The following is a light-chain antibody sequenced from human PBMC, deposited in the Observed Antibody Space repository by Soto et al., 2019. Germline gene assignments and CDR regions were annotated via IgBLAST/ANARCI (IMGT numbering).Light chain of an antibody. V-gene: IGLV2-14*01. CDR1: SSDVGGYNY. CDR2: EVS. Sequence: QSALTQPASVSGSPGQSITISCTGTSSDVGGYNYVSWYQQHPGKAPKLMIYEVSNRPSGVSNRFSGSKSGNTGSLTISGLQAEDEADYYCSSYTGSSTVVFVGGTKLTVL. J-gene: IGLJ2*01. CDR3: SSYTGSSTVV.